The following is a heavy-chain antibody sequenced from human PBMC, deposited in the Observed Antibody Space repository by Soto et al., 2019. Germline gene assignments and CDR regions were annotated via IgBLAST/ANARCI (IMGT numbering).Heavy chain of an antibody. Sequence: GASVKVSCKASGYTFTSYAMHWVRQAPGQRLEWMGWINAGNGNTKYSQKFQGRVTITRDTSASTAYMELSSLRSEDTAVYYCARDNKPGSSWYSEYGMDVWGQGTTVTVSS. D-gene: IGHD6-13*01. CDR1: GYTFTSYA. CDR3: ARDNKPGSSWYSEYGMDV. J-gene: IGHJ6*02. CDR2: INAGNGNT. V-gene: IGHV1-3*01.